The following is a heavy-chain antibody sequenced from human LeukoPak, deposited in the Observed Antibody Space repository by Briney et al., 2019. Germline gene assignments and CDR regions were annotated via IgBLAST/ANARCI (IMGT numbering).Heavy chain of an antibody. CDR3: ALLAVASDFDY. CDR2: IGSSGTTI. V-gene: IGHV3-48*03. D-gene: IGHD6-19*01. J-gene: IGHJ4*02. Sequence: GGSLRLSCAVPGFPFSVYEMNWVRQAPGKGLEWVSNIGSSGTTIYYADSVRGRFSVSRDNAKSSLYLQMNSLRVEDTAVYYCALLAVASDFDYWGQGALVTVSS. CDR1: GFPFSVYE.